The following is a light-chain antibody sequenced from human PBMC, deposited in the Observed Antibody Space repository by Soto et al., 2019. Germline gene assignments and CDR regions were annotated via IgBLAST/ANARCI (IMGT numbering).Light chain of an antibody. CDR2: EVG. J-gene: IGLJ1*01. CDR1: SSDVGGYDY. CDR3: SSYRSRITLVV. V-gene: IGLV2-14*01. Sequence: QPALTQPASVSGSPGQSITISCTGTSSDVGGYDYVSWYQQHPGKAPQLVIYEVGNRPSGVSNRISGYKSGDTASLTISGLQAEDEADYYCSSYRSRITLVVFGTGTKSPS.